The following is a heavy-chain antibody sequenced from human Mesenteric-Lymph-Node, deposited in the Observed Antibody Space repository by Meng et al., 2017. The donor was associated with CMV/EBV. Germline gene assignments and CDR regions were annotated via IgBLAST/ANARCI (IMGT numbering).Heavy chain of an antibody. CDR2: ISYDGNNE. D-gene: IGHD3-3*01. J-gene: IGHJ4*02. Sequence: GESLKISCAASGFTFSHYAIHWVRQAPGKGLEWVAGISYDGNNEYYADSVRGRFTISRDSSANTLYLQLNSLRAEDTAVYYCARLCGSDTNCRDFWGDYYTSSFDFWGQGTLVTVSS. V-gene: IGHV3-30-3*01. CDR1: GFTFSHYA. CDR3: ARLCGSDTNCRDFWGDYYTSSFDF.